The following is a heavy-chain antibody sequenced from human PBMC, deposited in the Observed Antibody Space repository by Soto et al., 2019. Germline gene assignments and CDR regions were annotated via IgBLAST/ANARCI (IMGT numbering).Heavy chain of an antibody. CDR1: GASISSSSYY. CDR2: MYYSGNT. V-gene: IGHV4-39*01. J-gene: IGHJ4*02. CDR3: ARLVMRPGYTYGYGVDY. D-gene: IGHD5-18*01. Sequence: QLQLQESGPGLVKPSETLSLTCTVSGASISSSSYYWGWIRQPPGKGLEWLGSMYYSGNTYYNPSLKSRVTISVDTSKNQFSLKLSSVTAADTAVYYCARLVMRPGYTYGYGVDYWGQGTLVTVSS.